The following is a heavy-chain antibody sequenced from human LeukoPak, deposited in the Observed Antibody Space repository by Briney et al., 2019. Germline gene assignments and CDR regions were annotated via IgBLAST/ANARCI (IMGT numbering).Heavy chain of an antibody. V-gene: IGHV4-34*01. D-gene: IGHD3-10*01. CDR3: ARSNMVRGVRALDY. J-gene: IGHJ4*02. CDR2: INHSGST. CDR1: GGSFSGYY. Sequence: PSETLSLTCAVYGGSFSGYYWSWIRQPPGKGLEWIGEINHSGSTNYNPSLKSRVTISVDTSKNQFSLKLSSVTAADTVVYYCARSNMVRGVRALDYWGQGTLVTVSS.